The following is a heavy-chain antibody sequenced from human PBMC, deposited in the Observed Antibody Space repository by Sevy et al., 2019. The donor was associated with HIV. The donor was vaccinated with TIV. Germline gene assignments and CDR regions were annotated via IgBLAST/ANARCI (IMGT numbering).Heavy chain of an antibody. D-gene: IGHD6-19*01. J-gene: IGHJ4*02. V-gene: IGHV3-33*01. CDR3: ARESSSGWYYFDY. Sequence: GGSLRLSCAASGFTFSSYGMHWVRQAPGKGLEWVAVIWYDGSNKYYADSVKGRFTMSRDNSKNTLYLQMNSLRAEDTAVYYCARESSSGWYYFDYWGQGTLVTVSS. CDR1: GFTFSSYG. CDR2: IWYDGSNK.